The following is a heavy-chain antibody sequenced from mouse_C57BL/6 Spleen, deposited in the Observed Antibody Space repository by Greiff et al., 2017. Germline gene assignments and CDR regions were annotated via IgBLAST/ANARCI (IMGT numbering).Heavy chain of an antibody. D-gene: IGHD1-1*01. CDR1: GFNIKDDY. CDR2: IDPENGDT. Sequence: SGAELVRPGASVKLSCTASGFNIKDDYMHWVKQRPEQGLEWIGWIDPENGDTEYASKFQGKATITADTSSNTAYLQLSSLTSEDTAVYYCTTSFYGSRNYWGQGTTLTVSS. CDR3: TTSFYGSRNY. J-gene: IGHJ2*01. V-gene: IGHV14-4*01.